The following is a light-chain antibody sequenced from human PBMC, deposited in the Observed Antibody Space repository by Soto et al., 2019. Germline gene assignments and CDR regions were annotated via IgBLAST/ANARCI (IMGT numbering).Light chain of an antibody. V-gene: IGLV1-44*01. CDR1: SSNIGSNT. Sequence: QSLLTQPPSASGTPGQRVTISCSGSSSNIGSNTVNWYQQLPGTAPKLLIYSNNQRPSGVPDRFSGSKSGTSASLAISGLQSEDEADYYCAAWDDSRNGSYVFGTGTKVTVL. CDR2: SNN. CDR3: AAWDDSRNGSYV. J-gene: IGLJ1*01.